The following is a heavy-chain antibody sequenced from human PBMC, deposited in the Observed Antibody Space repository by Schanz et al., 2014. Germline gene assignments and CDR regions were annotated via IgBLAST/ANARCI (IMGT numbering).Heavy chain of an antibody. CDR2: INPTGGST. V-gene: IGHV1-46*01. CDR1: GYTFISYF. Sequence: QVQLVQSGAEVKKPGASVKVSCKASGYTFISYFIHWVRQAPGQGLEWMGIINPTGGSTSYAQRFQGRVTVTRKTCARTVCTALSSLRSQDTAVSYCARAAYGGYTSTPLRYWGQGTLVTVSS. D-gene: IGHD5-12*01. J-gene: IGHJ4*02. CDR3: ARAAYGGYTSTPLRY.